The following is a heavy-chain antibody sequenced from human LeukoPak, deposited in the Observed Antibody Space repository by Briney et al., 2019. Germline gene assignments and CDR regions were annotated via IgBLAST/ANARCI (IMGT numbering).Heavy chain of an antibody. CDR2: ITSSSSYI. J-gene: IGHJ5*02. CDR3: ARSATSSSSRINWFDA. V-gene: IGHV3-21*01. Sequence: PGGSLRLSCTASGFTFSTYSMNWVRQAPGKGLEWVSSITSSSSYIFYVDSVKGRFTISGDNAKNSLHLQMDSLRAEDSAVYYCARSATSSSSRINWFDAWGQGTLVTVSS. CDR1: GFTFSTYS. D-gene: IGHD6-6*01.